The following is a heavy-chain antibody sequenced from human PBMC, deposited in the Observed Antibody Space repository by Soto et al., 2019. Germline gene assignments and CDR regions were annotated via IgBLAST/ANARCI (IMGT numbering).Heavy chain of an antibody. CDR2: ISGSGGST. Sequence: GSLRLSCAASGFTFSNYAVTWVRQAPGKGLEWVSTISGSGGSTYYADSVKGRFTISRDNSKNTLYLQMNSLRAEDTAVYYCAKTSPHYGLSYYYYGMDVWGQGTTVTVSS. CDR1: GFTFSNYA. J-gene: IGHJ6*02. V-gene: IGHV3-23*01. CDR3: AKTSPHYGLSYYYYGMDV. D-gene: IGHD3-10*01.